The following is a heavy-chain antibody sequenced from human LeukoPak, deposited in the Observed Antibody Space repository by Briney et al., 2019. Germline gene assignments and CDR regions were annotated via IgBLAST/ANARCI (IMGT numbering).Heavy chain of an antibody. V-gene: IGHV4-59*01. J-gene: IGHJ5*02. CDR2: IYYSGST. D-gene: IGHD2-8*01. Sequence: EPSETLSLTCTVSGGSISSYYWSWIRQPPGKGLEWIGYIYYSGSTNYNPSLKSRVTISVDTSKNQFSLKLSSVTAADTAVYYCARNGGNWFDPWGQGTLVTVSS. CDR1: GGSISSYY. CDR3: ARNGGNWFDP.